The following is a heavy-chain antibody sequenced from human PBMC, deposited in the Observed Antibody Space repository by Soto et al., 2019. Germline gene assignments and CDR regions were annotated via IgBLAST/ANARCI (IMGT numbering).Heavy chain of an antibody. CDR1: GFTFSSYA. CDR2: ISGSGGST. CDR3: ARDKVRYYYYYGMDV. Sequence: GGSLRLSCAASGFTFSSYAMSWVRQAPGKGPEWVSAISGSGGSTYYADSVKGRFTISRDNSKNTLYLQMNSLRAEDTAVYYCARDKVRYYYYYGMDVWGQGTTVTVSS. J-gene: IGHJ6*02. V-gene: IGHV3-23*01.